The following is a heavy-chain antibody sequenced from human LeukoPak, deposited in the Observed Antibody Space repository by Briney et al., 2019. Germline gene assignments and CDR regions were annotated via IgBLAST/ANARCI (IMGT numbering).Heavy chain of an antibody. CDR3: ARSQPPVGYYYGSADFDY. CDR1: GGCHSGYY. Sequence: SETLSLINVFYGGCHSGYYCIWIRQPPARGAESIVDINNSGRTNYNPSLKSRVTISVDTSNNQFSLKLSSVTAADTAVYYCARSQPPVGYYYGSADFDYWGQGTLVTVSS. V-gene: IGHV4-34*01. D-gene: IGHD3-10*01. CDR2: INNSGRT. J-gene: IGHJ4*02.